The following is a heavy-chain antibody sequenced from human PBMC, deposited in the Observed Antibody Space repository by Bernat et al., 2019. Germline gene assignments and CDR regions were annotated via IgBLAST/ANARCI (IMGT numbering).Heavy chain of an antibody. CDR1: GFTFSSHW. CDR3: ARGWSPDY. J-gene: IGHJ4*02. CDR2: INSDGSST. Sequence: EVQLVESGGGLVQPGGSLRLSCAASGFTFSSHWLHWVRQAPGKGLVWVSRINSDGSSTSYADSVKGRFTISSYNARNSLYLQMNSLGAEETAVYYCARGWSPDYCGQGTLVTVSS. V-gene: IGHV3-74*01. D-gene: IGHD6-19*01.